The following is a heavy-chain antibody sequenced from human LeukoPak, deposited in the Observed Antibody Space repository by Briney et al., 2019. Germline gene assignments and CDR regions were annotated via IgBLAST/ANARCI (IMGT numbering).Heavy chain of an antibody. CDR2: INSNSGGT. CDR3: ARTMITFGGVIVSPDY. D-gene: IGHD3-16*02. V-gene: IGHV1-2*02. Sequence: VASVKVSCKASGYTFTGYYMHWVRQAPGQGLEWMGWINSNSGGTNYAQKFQGRVTMTRDTSISTAYMELSRLRSDDTAVYYCARTMITFGGVIVSPDYWGQGTLVTVSS. CDR1: GYTFTGYY. J-gene: IGHJ4*02.